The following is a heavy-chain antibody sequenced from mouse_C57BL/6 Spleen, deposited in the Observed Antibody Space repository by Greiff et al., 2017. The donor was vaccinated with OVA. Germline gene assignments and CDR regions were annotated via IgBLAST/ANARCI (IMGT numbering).Heavy chain of an antibody. D-gene: IGHD4-1*01. CDR3: ARKSNWPYWYFDV. CDR2: INYDGSST. CDR1: GFTFSDYY. J-gene: IGHJ1*03. V-gene: IGHV5-16*01. Sequence: EVKVVESEGGLVQPGSSMKLSCTASGFTFSDYYMAWVRQVPEKGLEWVANINYDGSSTYYLDSLKSRFIISRDNAKNILYLQMSSLKSEDTATYYCARKSNWPYWYFDVWGTGTTVTVSS.